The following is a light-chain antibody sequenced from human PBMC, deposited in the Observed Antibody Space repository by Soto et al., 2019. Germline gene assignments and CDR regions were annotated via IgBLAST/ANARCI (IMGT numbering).Light chain of an antibody. J-gene: IGKJ1*01. CDR3: QQYNSYPVT. CDR2: DAS. Sequence: DIQMTQSPSTLSASVGDRVTITCRASQSISSWLAWYQQKPGKAPKLLIYDASSLESGVPLRFSGSGSGTEFTLTISSLQPDDFATYYCQQYNSYPVTFGQGTKVEIK. CDR1: QSISSW. V-gene: IGKV1-5*01.